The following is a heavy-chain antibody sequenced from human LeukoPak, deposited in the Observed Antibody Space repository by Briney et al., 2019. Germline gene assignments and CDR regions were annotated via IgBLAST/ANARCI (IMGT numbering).Heavy chain of an antibody. CDR2: IYYSGST. Sequence: SETLSLTCTVSGGSISSSSYYWGWIRQRPGKGLEWIGSIYYSGSTYYNPSLKSRVTISVDTSKNQFSLKLSSVTAADTAVYYCPRRGGSTTVDTHYFDYWGQGTLVTVSS. J-gene: IGHJ4*02. CDR3: PRRGGSTTVDTHYFDY. CDR1: GGSISSSSYY. V-gene: IGHV4-39*01. D-gene: IGHD4-23*01.